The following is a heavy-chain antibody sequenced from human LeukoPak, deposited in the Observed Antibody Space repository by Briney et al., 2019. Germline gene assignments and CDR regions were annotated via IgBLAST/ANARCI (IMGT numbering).Heavy chain of an antibody. D-gene: IGHD2-21*02. Sequence: PSETLSLTCTVSGGSFSSYYWSWIRQPPGKGLEWIGYIYHSGSTYYNPSLKSRVTISVDRSKNQFSLKLSSVTAADTAVYYCARGPCGGDCYLPPPNFDYWGQGTLVTVSS. CDR2: IYHSGST. CDR3: ARGPCGGDCYLPPPNFDY. CDR1: GGSFSSYY. V-gene: IGHV4-59*12. J-gene: IGHJ4*02.